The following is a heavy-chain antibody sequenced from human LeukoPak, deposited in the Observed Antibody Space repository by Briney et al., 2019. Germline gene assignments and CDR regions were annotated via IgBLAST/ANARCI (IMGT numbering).Heavy chain of an antibody. CDR3: ARDRYGDGFAHFDY. Sequence: ASVKVSCKASGYTFTSYAMHWVRQAPGQGLEWMGWITPSGGTNYPQKFQGRVAITRDTSITTAYMDLSRLASDDTAVYYCARDRYGDGFAHFDYWGQGALVTVSS. D-gene: IGHD5-24*01. CDR1: GYTFTSYA. CDR2: ITPSGGT. J-gene: IGHJ4*02. V-gene: IGHV1-2*02.